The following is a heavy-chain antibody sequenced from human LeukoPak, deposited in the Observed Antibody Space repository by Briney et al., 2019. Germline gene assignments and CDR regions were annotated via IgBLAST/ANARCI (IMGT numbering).Heavy chain of an antibody. CDR3: ATRPGGYSIAWYN. Sequence: PGGALRLSCAASGVTFSNTGMHGGRRAPRKGGEGGSGISVSSANTFYAHSVKGRFAVSRDNSKNTLFLQVNSLRVEDTAVYYCATRPGGYSIAWYNWGQGTLVTVAS. V-gene: IGHV3-23*01. CDR1: GVTFSNTG. J-gene: IGHJ4*02. D-gene: IGHD6-19*01. CDR2: ISVSSANT.